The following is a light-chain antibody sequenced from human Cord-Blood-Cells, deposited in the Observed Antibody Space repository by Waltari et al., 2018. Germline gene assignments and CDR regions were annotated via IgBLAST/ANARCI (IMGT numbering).Light chain of an antibody. J-gene: IGLJ3*02. V-gene: IGLV2-23*02. CDR2: EVS. CDR3: CSYAGSSNWV. CDR1: SSDVGSYNL. Sequence: QSALTQPASVSGSPGQSITISCPGTSSDVGSYNLVSWYQQHPGKAPKLMIYEVSKRPSGVSNRFSGSKSGNTASLTISGLQAEDEAYYYCCSYAGSSNWVFGGGTKLTVL.